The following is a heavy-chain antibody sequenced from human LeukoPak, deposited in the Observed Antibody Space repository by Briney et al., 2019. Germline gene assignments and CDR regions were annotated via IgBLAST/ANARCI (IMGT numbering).Heavy chain of an antibody. CDR2: IFYAGST. CDR1: GYSISSNHW. V-gene: IGHV4-28*01. J-gene: IGHJ4*02. D-gene: IGHD3-3*02. Sequence: SETLSLTCAVSGYSISSNHWWGWIRQPPGKGLEWIGYIFYAGSTYYNPSLKSRVTMSVDTSKNQFSLRLSSVTAVDTAVYYCARIGPILGAAWVDYWGQGTLVTVSA. CDR3: ARIGPILGAAWVDY.